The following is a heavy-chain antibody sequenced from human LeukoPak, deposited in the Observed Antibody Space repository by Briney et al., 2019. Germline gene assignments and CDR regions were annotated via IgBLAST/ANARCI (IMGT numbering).Heavy chain of an antibody. J-gene: IGHJ4*02. CDR2: INPSAGST. Sequence: ASVKVSCKASGGTFSSYAISWVRQAPGQGLEWMGIINPSAGSTSYAQKFQGRVTMTRDTSTSTVYMELSSLRSEDTAMYYCARGGLQLLAPFDYWGQGTLVTVSS. CDR3: ARGGLQLLAPFDY. D-gene: IGHD5-18*01. CDR1: GGTFSSYA. V-gene: IGHV1-46*01.